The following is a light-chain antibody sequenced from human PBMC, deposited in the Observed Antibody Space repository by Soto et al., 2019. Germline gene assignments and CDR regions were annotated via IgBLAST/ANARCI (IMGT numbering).Light chain of an antibody. V-gene: IGLV1-40*01. Sequence: VLTQPSSVSGAPGQRVTISCTGRSSNIGGGYDVHWYLQLPGTAPKLLVYGNINRPSRVPDRFSGSKSDTSASLSITGLQAEDEADYYCQSYDSSLSAWVFGGGTKVTAL. CDR2: GNI. J-gene: IGLJ3*02. CDR1: SSNIGGGYD. CDR3: QSYDSSLSAWV.